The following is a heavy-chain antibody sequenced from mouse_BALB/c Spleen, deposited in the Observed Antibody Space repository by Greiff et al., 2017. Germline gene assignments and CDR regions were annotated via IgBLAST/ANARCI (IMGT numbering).Heavy chain of an antibody. J-gene: IGHJ1*01. V-gene: IGHV14-3*02. D-gene: IGHD1-2*01. CDR2: IDPANGNT. CDR3: ASLLRLRLPGYFDV. CDR1: GFNIKDTY. Sequence: VQLQQSGAELVKPGASVKLSCTASGFNIKDTYMHWVKQRPEQGLEWIGRIDPANGNTNYDPKFQGKATITADTSSNTAYLQLSSLTSEDTAVYYCASLLRLRLPGYFDVWGAGTTVTVSA.